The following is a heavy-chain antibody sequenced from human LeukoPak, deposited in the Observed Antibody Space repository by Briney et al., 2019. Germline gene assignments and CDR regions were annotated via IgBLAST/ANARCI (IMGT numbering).Heavy chain of an antibody. V-gene: IGHV3-30*18. CDR2: ISYDGSNK. J-gene: IGHJ4*02. D-gene: IGHD3-10*01. Sequence: GGSLRLSCAASGFTFSSYGMHWVRQAPGKGLEWVAVISYDGSNKYYADSVKGRFTISRDNSKNTLYLQMNSLRAEDTAVYYCAKEGPNGLLWFGELLRTGSLWGQGTLVTVSS. CDR1: GFTFSSYG. CDR3: AKEGPNGLLWFGELLRTGSL.